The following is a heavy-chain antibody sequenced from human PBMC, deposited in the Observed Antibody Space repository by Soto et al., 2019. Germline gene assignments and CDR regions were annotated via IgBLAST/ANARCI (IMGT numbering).Heavy chain of an antibody. CDR3: ASPTLQYCSSTSCPKDV. CDR2: IYYSGST. J-gene: IGHJ6*04. Sequence: QLQLQESGPGLVKPSETLSLTCTVSGGSISSSSYYWGWIRQPPGKGLEWIGSIYYSGSTYDNPSLKSRVIIAVDTSKNQFSLKLSSVTAADTAVYYCASPTLQYCSSTSCPKDVWGKGTTVTVSS. CDR1: GGSISSSSYY. D-gene: IGHD2-2*01. V-gene: IGHV4-39*01.